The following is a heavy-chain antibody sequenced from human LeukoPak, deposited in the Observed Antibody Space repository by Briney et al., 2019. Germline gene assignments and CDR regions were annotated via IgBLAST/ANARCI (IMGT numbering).Heavy chain of an antibody. CDR3: ARSDEYYYYGMDV. CDR1: GFTFSSYS. V-gene: IGHV3-53*01. D-gene: IGHD5-24*01. J-gene: IGHJ6*02. CDR2: IYSGGST. Sequence: GGSLRLSCAASGFTFSSYSMNWVRQAPGKGLEWVSVIYSGGSTYYADSVKGRFTISRDNSKNTLYLQMNSLRAEDTAVYYCARSDEYYYYGMDVWGQGTTVTVSS.